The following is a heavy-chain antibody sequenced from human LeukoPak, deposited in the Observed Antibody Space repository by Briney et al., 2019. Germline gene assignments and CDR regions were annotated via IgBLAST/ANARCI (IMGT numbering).Heavy chain of an antibody. D-gene: IGHD3-16*01. Sequence: GGSLRLFCAASGFTVSSNYMSWVRQAPGKGLEWVSVIYSGGSTYYADSVKGRFTISRDNSKNTLYLQMNSLRAEDTAVYYCARERGGLYNWFDPWGQGTLVTVSS. CDR3: ARERGGLYNWFDP. CDR1: GFTVSSNY. V-gene: IGHV3-53*01. J-gene: IGHJ5*02. CDR2: IYSGGST.